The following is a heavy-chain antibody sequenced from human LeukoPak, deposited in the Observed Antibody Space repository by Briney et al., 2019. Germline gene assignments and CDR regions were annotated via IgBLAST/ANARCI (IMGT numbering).Heavy chain of an antibody. Sequence: ASVKVSRKASGYTFTSYYMHWVRQAPGQGLEWMGIINPSGGTTIYAQKFQGRVTMTRDMSTSTVYMELSSLRSEDTAVYYCARCDHFEVAATRDWYFSLWGRGTLVTVSS. J-gene: IGHJ2*01. D-gene: IGHD2-15*01. CDR3: ARCDHFEVAATRDWYFSL. CDR2: INPSGGTT. CDR1: GYTFTSYY. V-gene: IGHV1-46*01.